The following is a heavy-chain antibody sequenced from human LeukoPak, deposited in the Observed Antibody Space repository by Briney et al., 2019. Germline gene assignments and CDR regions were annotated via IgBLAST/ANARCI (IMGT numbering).Heavy chain of an antibody. CDR1: GFTFSNYA. CDR3: AKDLSGAYTIFGVVDAFDI. Sequence: GGSLRLSCAASGFTFSNYAMSWVRQAPGKGLEWVSAISSSGGSTYYADSVKGRFTVSRDNSKNTLYLQMNSLRAEDTAVYYCAKDLSGAYTIFGVVDAFDIWGQGTMVTVSS. CDR2: ISSSGGST. D-gene: IGHD3-3*01. V-gene: IGHV3-23*01. J-gene: IGHJ3*02.